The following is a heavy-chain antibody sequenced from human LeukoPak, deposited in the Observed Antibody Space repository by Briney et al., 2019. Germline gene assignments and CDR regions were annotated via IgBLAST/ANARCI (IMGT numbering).Heavy chain of an antibody. V-gene: IGHV4-59*01. CDR1: GGSISSYY. D-gene: IGHD3-10*01. Sequence: SETLSLTCTVSGGSISSYYWSWLRQAPGKGLEWIGYIYYSGSTNYNPSLKSRVTISVDTSKNQFSLMLSSVTAADTAVYYCARSWYYYCADALDIWGQGTMVTVSS. CDR3: ARSWYYYCADALDI. CDR2: IYYSGST. J-gene: IGHJ3*02.